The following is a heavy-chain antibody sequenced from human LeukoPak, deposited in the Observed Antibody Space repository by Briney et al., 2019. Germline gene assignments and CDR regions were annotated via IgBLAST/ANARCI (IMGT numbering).Heavy chain of an antibody. J-gene: IGHJ4*02. D-gene: IGHD3-16*01. CDR2: ISDSGVNQ. CDR3: ARAMSTFGGVRNYFDS. CDR1: GFTFSDNV. V-gene: IGHV3-30-3*01. Sequence: PGGSLRLSCTASGFTFSDNVMHWVRQTPAKGLEWVAVISDSGVNQYYADSVKGRFTISRDNSKNTLYLQMNSLRAEDTAVYYCARAMSTFGGVRNYFDSWGQGTLVTVSS.